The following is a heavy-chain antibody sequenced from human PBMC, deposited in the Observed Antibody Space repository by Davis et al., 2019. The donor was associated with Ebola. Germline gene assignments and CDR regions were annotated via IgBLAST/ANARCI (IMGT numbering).Heavy chain of an antibody. CDR2: INPNSGGT. V-gene: IGHV1-2*04. Sequence: AASVKVSCKASGYTFTSYYMHWVRQAPGQGLEWMGWINPNSGGTNYAQKFQGWVTMTRDTSISTAYMELSRLRSDDTAVYYCARDGRGSQLRSFDYWGQGTLVTVSS. CDR3: ARDGRGSQLRSFDY. CDR1: GYTFTSYY. D-gene: IGHD3-3*01. J-gene: IGHJ4*02.